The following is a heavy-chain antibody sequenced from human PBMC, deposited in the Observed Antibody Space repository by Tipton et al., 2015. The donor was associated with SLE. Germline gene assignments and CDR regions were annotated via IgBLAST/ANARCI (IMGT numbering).Heavy chain of an antibody. CDR1: GGSISDYY. CDR2: MNYRGST. D-gene: IGHD3-22*01. Sequence: TLSLTCSVSGGSISDYYWSWIRQPPGKGLEWIGYMNYRGSTNYNPSLKSRVTISVDTSKNQFSLKLSSVTAADTAVYYCARAYYYESSGDDGSSYYFGIDVCGHGTAVTISS. V-gene: IGHV4-59*01. J-gene: IGHJ6*02. CDR3: ARAYYYESSGDDGSSYYFGIDV.